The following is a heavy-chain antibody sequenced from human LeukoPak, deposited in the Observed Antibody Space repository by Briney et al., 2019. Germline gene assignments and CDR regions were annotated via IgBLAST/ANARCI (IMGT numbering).Heavy chain of an antibody. J-gene: IGHJ4*02. D-gene: IGHD6-13*01. CDR2: VYSSGNP. V-gene: IGHV4-39*01. CDR1: GGSISSSGYY. CDR3: ALSITAAGIIDY. Sequence: PSETLSLTCTVSGGSISSSGYYCGWIRQPPGKGLDWIGSVYSSGNPYYNPSLRSRVTIFVDPSKNQFSLRLTSVTAADTAVYYCALSITAAGIIDYWGQGTLVTVTS.